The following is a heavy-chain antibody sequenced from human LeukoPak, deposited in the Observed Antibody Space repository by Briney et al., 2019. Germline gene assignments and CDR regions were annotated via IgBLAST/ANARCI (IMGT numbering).Heavy chain of an antibody. CDR2: IRYDGSNK. CDR1: GFTFSTFG. D-gene: IGHD3-3*01. Sequence: GGSLRLSCAASGFTFSTFGMHWVRQAPGKGLEWVAFIRYDGSNKYYANSVKGRFTISRDNSKNTLYLQMNSLRAEDTAVYYCAKDLILRFLEWLPGGDAFDIWGQGTMDTVSS. J-gene: IGHJ3*02. V-gene: IGHV3-30*02. CDR3: AKDLILRFLEWLPGGDAFDI.